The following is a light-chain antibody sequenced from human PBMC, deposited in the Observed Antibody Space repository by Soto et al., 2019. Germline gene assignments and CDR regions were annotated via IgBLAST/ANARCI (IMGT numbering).Light chain of an antibody. CDR3: QQYNNWPLT. J-gene: IGKJ5*01. CDR2: GAS. V-gene: IGKV3-15*01. Sequence: EIVLTQSPATLSLSPWGRATLSCRASQSVSSYLAWYQQKPGQAPRLLIYGASTRATGIPARFSGSGSGTEFTLTISSLQSEDFAVYYCQQYNNWPLTFGQGTRLEIK. CDR1: QSVSSY.